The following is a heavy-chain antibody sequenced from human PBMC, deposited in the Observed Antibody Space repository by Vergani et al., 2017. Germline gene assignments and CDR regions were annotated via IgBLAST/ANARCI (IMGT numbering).Heavy chain of an antibody. D-gene: IGHD1-14*01. CDR1: GFTFNQYG. CDR3: ARDLRLLYNRFDP. Sequence: QVQLVESGGGVVQPGRSLRLSCAAFGFTFNQYGMHWVRQAPGKGLEWVAVTWYDGNNKQYADSVNGRFTISRDNSKSTMYLQMNSLRDEDTGVYYCARDLRLLYNRFDPWGQGTLVTVSS. V-gene: IGHV3-33*01. J-gene: IGHJ5*02. CDR2: TWYDGNNK.